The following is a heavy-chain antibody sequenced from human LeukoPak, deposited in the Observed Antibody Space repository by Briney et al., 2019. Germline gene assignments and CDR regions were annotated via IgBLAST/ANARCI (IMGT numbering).Heavy chain of an antibody. CDR1: GVSSSNYA. CDR3: ALDWGFDY. CDR2: ITSNGNDT. Sequence: GGSLRLTCVVSGVSSSNYAMGWVRQAPGKGLEWVSSITSNGNDTFYSVSVKGRFTISRDNSRDTVFLQMNSLRADDTAVYYCALDWGFDYWGQGTLVTVSS. D-gene: IGHD3-3*01. J-gene: IGHJ4*02. V-gene: IGHV3-23*01.